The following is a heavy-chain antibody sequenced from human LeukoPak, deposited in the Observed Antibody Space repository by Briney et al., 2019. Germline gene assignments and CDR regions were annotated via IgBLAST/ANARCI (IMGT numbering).Heavy chain of an antibody. Sequence: SGTLSLTCAVSGGSISSSNWWSWVRQPPGKGLEWIGEIYHSGSTNYNPSLKSRVTISVDKSKNQFSLKLSSVTAADTAVYYCAREFGYSSSWYYFDYWGQGTLVTVSS. D-gene: IGHD6-13*01. CDR3: AREFGYSSSWYYFDY. V-gene: IGHV4-4*02. CDR1: GGSISSSNW. J-gene: IGHJ4*02. CDR2: IYHSGST.